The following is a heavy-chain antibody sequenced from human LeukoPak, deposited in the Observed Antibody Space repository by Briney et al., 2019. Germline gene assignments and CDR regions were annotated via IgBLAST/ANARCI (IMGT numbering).Heavy chain of an antibody. CDR2: INPSGGST. CDR3: ARTLRYYDGSNYYYADY. V-gene: IGHV1-46*01. J-gene: IGHJ4*02. Sequence: ASVKVSCKASGYTFTSYYMHWVRQAPGQGLEWMGIINPSGGSTSYAQKFQGRVTMTRDTSTSTVYMELSSLRSEDTAVYYCARTLRYYDGSNYYYADYWGQGTLVTVSS. D-gene: IGHD3-22*01. CDR1: GYTFTSYY.